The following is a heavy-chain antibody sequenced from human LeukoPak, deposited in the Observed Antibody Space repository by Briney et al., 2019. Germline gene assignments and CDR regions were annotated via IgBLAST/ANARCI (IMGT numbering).Heavy chain of an antibody. Sequence: GASVKVSCKVSGYALTELSMHWVRQAPGKGLEWMGGFDPEDGETIYAQKFQGRVTMTEDTSTDTAYMELSSLRSEDTAVYYCATARSIAVAGTLSYWGQGTLVTVSS. CDR2: FDPEDGET. V-gene: IGHV1-24*01. CDR1: GYALTELS. CDR3: ATARSIAVAGTLSY. D-gene: IGHD6-19*01. J-gene: IGHJ4*02.